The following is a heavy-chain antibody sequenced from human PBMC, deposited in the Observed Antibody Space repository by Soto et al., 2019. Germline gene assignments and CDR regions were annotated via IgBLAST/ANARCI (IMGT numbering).Heavy chain of an antibody. D-gene: IGHD1-1*01. V-gene: IGHV4-59*01. J-gene: IGHJ4*02. CDR2: TFYSGGT. Sequence: PSETLSLTCTVSGDSISTYYWSWIRQAPGKGLQWIGYTFYSGGTAYTPSLKSRVTMSLDMSKKQIYLKLSSVPTADTATYFCARLQLVHKVIDYCGQGTLVTAPQ. CDR1: GDSISTYY. CDR3: ARLQLVHKVIDY.